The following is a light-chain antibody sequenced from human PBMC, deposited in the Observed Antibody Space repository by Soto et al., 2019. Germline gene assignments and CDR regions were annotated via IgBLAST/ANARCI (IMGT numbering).Light chain of an antibody. CDR2: GAS. Sequence: EIVLTQSPGTLSLSPGERATLSCRASQSGSSSYLAWYQQKPGQAPRLLIYGASSRATGIPDRFSGSGSGTDFTLTISRLEPEEFAVYYCQQYGSSPPYTFGQGTKLEIK. J-gene: IGKJ2*01. CDR3: QQYGSSPPYT. CDR1: QSGSSSY. V-gene: IGKV3-20*01.